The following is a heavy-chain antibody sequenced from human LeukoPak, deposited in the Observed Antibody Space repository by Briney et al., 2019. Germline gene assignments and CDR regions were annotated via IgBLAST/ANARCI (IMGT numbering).Heavy chain of an antibody. Sequence: SVKVSCKASGGTFSSYAISWVRQAPGQGLEWMGVFIPILGTANSTQKFQGRVTITADISTNTVYMELSSLRSEDTAVYFCAGIPVFGVVLHQEPVWGKGTTVTVSS. CDR2: FIPILGTA. CDR1: GGTFSSYA. J-gene: IGHJ6*04. CDR3: AGIPVFGVVLHQEPV. D-gene: IGHD3-3*01. V-gene: IGHV1-69*10.